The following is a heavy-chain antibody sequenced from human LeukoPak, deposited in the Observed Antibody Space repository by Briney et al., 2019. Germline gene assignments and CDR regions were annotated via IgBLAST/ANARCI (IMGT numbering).Heavy chain of an antibody. J-gene: IGHJ3*02. CDR2: IIPIFGTA. Sequence: SGKVSCKASGGTFSSYAISGVRQAPGQGLEWMGGIIPIFGTANYAQKFQGRVTITADKSTSTAYMELSSLRSEDTAVYYCARDGGIAAAGNAFDIWGQGTMVTVSS. CDR3: ARDGGIAAAGNAFDI. CDR1: GGTFSSYA. V-gene: IGHV1-69*06. D-gene: IGHD6-13*01.